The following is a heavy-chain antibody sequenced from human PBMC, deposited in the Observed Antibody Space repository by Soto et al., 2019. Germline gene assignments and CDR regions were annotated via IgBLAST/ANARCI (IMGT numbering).Heavy chain of an antibody. CDR1: GGSISPINW. CDR2: IYHTGTT. CDR3: ARSPNIHSQTWFDT. V-gene: IGHV4-4*03. J-gene: IGHJ5*02. Sequence: PPETLSLTCVVSGGSISPINWLRWVRQTPGKGLEWIGEIYHTGTTDYNPSLMSRVTISIDKSKNQFFLSLTSVTAADTALYYCARSPNIHSQTWFDTWGQGTWVTVSS. D-gene: IGHD2-15*01.